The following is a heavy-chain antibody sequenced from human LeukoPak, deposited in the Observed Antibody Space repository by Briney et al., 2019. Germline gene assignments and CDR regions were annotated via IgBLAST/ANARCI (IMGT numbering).Heavy chain of an antibody. CDR3: ARHLSVGSYPLDH. CDR2: IHDSGST. Sequence: SETLSLTCTVSGGSIRSYYWSWIRQPPGKGLEWIAHIHDSGSTAYNPSLKSRLTMSVDTSKNQFSLTLTSVAAADTAVYYCARHLSVGSYPLDHWGQGTLVTVSS. CDR1: GGSIRSYY. V-gene: IGHV4-59*08. J-gene: IGHJ4*02. D-gene: IGHD3-10*01.